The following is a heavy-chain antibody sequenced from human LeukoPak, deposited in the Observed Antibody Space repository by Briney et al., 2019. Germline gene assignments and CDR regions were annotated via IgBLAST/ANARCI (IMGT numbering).Heavy chain of an antibody. CDR3: AGELATISMPRRPYGMDV. Sequence: SETLSLTCAVYGGSFSGYYWSWIRQPPGKGLEWIGEINHSGSTHYNPSLKSRVTISVHTSKNQFSLKLSSVTAADTAVYYCAGELATISMPRRPYGMDVWGQGTTVTVSS. D-gene: IGHD5-12*01. V-gene: IGHV4-34*01. CDR1: GGSFSGYY. J-gene: IGHJ6*02. CDR2: INHSGST.